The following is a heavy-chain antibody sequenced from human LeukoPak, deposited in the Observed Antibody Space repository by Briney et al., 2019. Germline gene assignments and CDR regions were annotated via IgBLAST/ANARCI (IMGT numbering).Heavy chain of an antibody. CDR3: ARSLAVTTTQKHSNFDY. CDR2: MNPNSGNT. D-gene: IGHD4-17*01. Sequence: ASVKVSCKTSGYTFASYHIHWVRQATGQGLEWMGWMNPNSGNTGYAQKFQGRVTMTRNTSISTAYMELSSLRSEDTAVYYCARSLAVTTTQKHSNFDYWGQGTLVTVSS. CDR1: GYTFASYH. V-gene: IGHV1-8*02. J-gene: IGHJ4*02.